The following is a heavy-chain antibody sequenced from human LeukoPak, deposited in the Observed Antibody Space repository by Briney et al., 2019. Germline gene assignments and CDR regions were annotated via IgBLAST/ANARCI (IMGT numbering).Heavy chain of an antibody. CDR1: GGSFSGYY. CDR2: INHSGST. J-gene: IGHJ4*02. Sequence: SETLSLTCAVYGGSFSGYYWSWIRQPPGKGLEWIGEINHSGSTNYNPSLKSRVTISVDTSKNQFSLKLSSVTAADTAVYYCARGAFRVGYYDSSGYYDYWGQGTLVTVSS. CDR3: ARGAFRVGYYDSSGYYDY. V-gene: IGHV4-34*01. D-gene: IGHD3-22*01.